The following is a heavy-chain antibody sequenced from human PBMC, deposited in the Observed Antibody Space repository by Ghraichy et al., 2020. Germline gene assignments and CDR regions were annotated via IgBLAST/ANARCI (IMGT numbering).Heavy chain of an antibody. CDR1: GGSFSGYY. Sequence: SETLSLTCAVYGGSFSGYYWSWIRQPPGKGLEWIGEINHSGSTNYNPSLKSRVTISVDTSKNQFSLKLSSVTAADTAVYYCARGEGVVVAAMVYSGQGTLVTVSS. CDR2: INHSGST. V-gene: IGHV4-34*01. D-gene: IGHD2-15*01. CDR3: ARGEGVVVAAMVY. J-gene: IGHJ4*02.